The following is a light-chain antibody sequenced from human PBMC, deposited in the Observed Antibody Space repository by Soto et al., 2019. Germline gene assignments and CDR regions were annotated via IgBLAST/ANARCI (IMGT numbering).Light chain of an antibody. CDR2: AAS. CDR3: QQYYSYPRT. Sequence: AIRMTQSPSSLSASTGDRVIITCRASQGISSYLAWYQQKPGKAPKLLIYAASTLQSGVPSRFGGCGSGTDFTLTISCLQSEDFATYYCQQYYSYPRTFGQGTKVEIK. V-gene: IGKV1-8*01. J-gene: IGKJ1*01. CDR1: QGISSY.